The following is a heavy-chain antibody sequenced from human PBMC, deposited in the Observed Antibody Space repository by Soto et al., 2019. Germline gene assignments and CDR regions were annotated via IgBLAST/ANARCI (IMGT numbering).Heavy chain of an antibody. Sequence: GGSLRLSCAASGFTFRNNVLSWVRQAPGKGLDWVSGITGSGRGTYYADSVKGRFTISRDNSKNMVFLQMNSPRAEDTAVYYCSSTSMGYYYYGMDVWGQGTTVTVSS. CDR2: ITGSGRGT. D-gene: IGHD2-2*01. V-gene: IGHV3-23*01. CDR3: SSTSMGYYYYGMDV. J-gene: IGHJ6*02. CDR1: GFTFRNNV.